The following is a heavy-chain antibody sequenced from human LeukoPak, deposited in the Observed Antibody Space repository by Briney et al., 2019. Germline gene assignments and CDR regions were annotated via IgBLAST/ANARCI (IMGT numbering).Heavy chain of an antibody. J-gene: IGHJ4*02. CDR2: INPNSGGT. D-gene: IGHD2-15*01. V-gene: IGHV1-2*02. CDR3: ARDREYCSGGSCYHYFDY. CDR1: GYTFTGYY. Sequence: GASVKVSCKASGYTFTGYYMHWVRQAPGQGLEWMGWINPNSGGTNYAQKFQGRVTMTRDTSISTAYMELSRLRSDDTAVYYCARDREYCSGGSCYHYFDYWGQGTLVTVSS.